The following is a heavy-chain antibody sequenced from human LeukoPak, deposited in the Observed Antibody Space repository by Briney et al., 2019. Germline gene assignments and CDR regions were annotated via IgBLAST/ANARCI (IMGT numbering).Heavy chain of an antibody. CDR3: ARGPDSSTYYYFY. J-gene: IGHJ4*02. Sequence: GASVKVSCKASGGTFSSQAISWVRQAPGQGLEWMGGIIPIFGTANYAQKFQGKVTITADKSTSTVYMALSSLRSEDTAVYHCARGPDSSTYYYFYWGQGTLVTVSS. CDR2: IIPIFGTA. D-gene: IGHD3-22*01. V-gene: IGHV1-69*06. CDR1: GGTFSSQA.